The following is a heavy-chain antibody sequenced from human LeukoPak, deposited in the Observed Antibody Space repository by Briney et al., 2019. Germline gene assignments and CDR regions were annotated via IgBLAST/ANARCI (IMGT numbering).Heavy chain of an antibody. CDR3: ARFTPEEYYDSSGPNAFDI. D-gene: IGHD3-22*01. J-gene: IGHJ3*02. CDR1: GYSISSGYY. V-gene: IGHV4-38-2*02. Sequence: SETLSLTCSVSGYSISSGYYWGWIRQPPGKGLEWIGSIYHSGRTYNNPSLKSRVSISIDTSKNQFSLKLSSVTAADTAVYYCARFTPEEYYDSSGPNAFDIWGQGTMVTVSS. CDR2: IYHSGRT.